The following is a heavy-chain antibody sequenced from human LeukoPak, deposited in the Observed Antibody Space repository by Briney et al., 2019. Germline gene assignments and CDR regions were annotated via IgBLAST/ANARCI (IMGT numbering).Heavy chain of an antibody. CDR2: ISSSSSYI. Sequence: PGGSLRLSCAASGFTSSSYSINWVRQAPGKGLEWVSSISSSSSYIYYAGSVKGRFTISRDNAKNSLYLQMNSLRAEDTAVYYCASPPPGSYYNFDYWGQGTLVTVSS. J-gene: IGHJ4*02. CDR3: ASPPPGSYYNFDY. D-gene: IGHD3-10*01. CDR1: GFTSSSYS. V-gene: IGHV3-21*01.